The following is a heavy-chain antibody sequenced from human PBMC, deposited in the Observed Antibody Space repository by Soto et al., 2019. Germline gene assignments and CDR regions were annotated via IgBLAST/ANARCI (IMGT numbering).Heavy chain of an antibody. CDR1: GDTFRTYD. J-gene: IGHJ4*02. Sequence: QVQLVQSGAEVKKPGASVKVSCKASGDTFRTYDINWVRQATGQGLEWMGWMNPNSGNTGYAQNFQGRVTMTRDASISTAYMELSSLRSEDTAVYYCATSRPTRDIVLDWGQGTLVTVSS. D-gene: IGHD2-15*01. V-gene: IGHV1-8*01. CDR2: MNPNSGNT. CDR3: ATSRPTRDIVLD.